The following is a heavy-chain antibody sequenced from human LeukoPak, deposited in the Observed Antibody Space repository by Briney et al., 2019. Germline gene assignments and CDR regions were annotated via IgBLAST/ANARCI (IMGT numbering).Heavy chain of an antibody. CDR3: ARGGSTLQNWFDP. V-gene: IGHV4-31*03. CDR1: GGSISSGGYY. J-gene: IGHJ5*02. Sequence: SETLSLTCTVPGGSISSGGYYWNWIRQHPGKGLEGIGYIYYSGSTYYNPSLKSRVIISVDTSKNQFSLKLSSVTAADTAVYYCARGGSTLQNWFDPWGQGTLVTVSS. D-gene: IGHD5/OR15-5a*01. CDR2: IYYSGST.